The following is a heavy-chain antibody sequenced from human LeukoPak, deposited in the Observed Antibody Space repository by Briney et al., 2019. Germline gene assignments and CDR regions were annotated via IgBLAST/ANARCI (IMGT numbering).Heavy chain of an antibody. Sequence: GGSLRLSCAASGFTVITNDMTWVRQAPGKGLEWVSVLYSDGNTKYADSVQGRFTISRDNSKNTLYLEMNSLSLDDTAVYYCARGVEPLAANTLAYWGQGTLVIVSS. CDR1: GFTVITND. CDR3: ARGVEPLAANTLAY. V-gene: IGHV3-53*01. CDR2: LYSDGNT. D-gene: IGHD1-14*01. J-gene: IGHJ4*02.